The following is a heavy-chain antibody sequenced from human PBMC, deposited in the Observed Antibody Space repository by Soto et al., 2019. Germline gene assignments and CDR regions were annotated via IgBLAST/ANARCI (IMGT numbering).Heavy chain of an antibody. D-gene: IGHD3-10*01. CDR3: VHGSGSYYKL. CDR1: GGSISSYY. CDR2: IYYSGST. V-gene: IGHV4-59*01. Sequence: SETLSLTCTVSGGSISSYYWSWIRQPPGKGLEWIGYIYYSGSTNYNPSLKSRVTISVDTSKNQFSLKLSSVTAADTAVYYCVHGSGSYYKLWGQGTTVTVSS. J-gene: IGHJ6*02.